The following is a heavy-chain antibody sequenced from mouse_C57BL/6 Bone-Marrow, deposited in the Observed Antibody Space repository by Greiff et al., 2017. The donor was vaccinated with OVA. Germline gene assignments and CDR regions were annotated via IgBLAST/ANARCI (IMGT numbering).Heavy chain of an antibody. J-gene: IGHJ3*01. V-gene: IGHV1-50*01. CDR3: ARDLTTVVPY. D-gene: IGHD1-1*01. CDR1: GYTFTSYW. Sequence: VQLQQPGAELVKPGASVKLSCKASGYTFTSYWMQWVKQRPGQGLEWIGEIDPSDSYTNYNQKFKGKATLTVDTSSSTAYMQLSSLTSEDSAVYYCARDLTTVVPYWGQGTLVTVSA. CDR2: IDPSDSYT.